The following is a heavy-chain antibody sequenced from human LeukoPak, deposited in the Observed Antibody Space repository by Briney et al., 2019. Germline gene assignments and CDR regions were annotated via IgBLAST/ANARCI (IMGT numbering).Heavy chain of an antibody. CDR2: IRYDGSNK. V-gene: IGHV3-30*02. CDR3: AKDTPGSPIAARPGIDAFDI. CDR1: GFTFSSYG. D-gene: IGHD6-6*01. J-gene: IGHJ3*02. Sequence: PGGSLRLSCAASGFTFSSYGMHWVRQAPGKGLEWVAFIRYDGSNKYYADSVKGRFTISRDNSKNTLYLQMNSLRAEDTAVYYCAKDTPGSPIAARPGIDAFDIWGQGTMVTVSS.